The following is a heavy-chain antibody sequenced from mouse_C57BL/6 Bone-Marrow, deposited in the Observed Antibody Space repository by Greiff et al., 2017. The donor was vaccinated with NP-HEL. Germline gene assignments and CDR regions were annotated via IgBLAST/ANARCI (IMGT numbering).Heavy chain of an antibody. J-gene: IGHJ3*01. CDR1: EYEFPSHD. CDR2: INSDGGST. CDR3: ARHYSPWFAY. V-gene: IGHV5-2*01. D-gene: IGHD2-12*01. Sequence: EVQLLESGGGLVQPGESLKLSCESNEYEFPSHDMSWVRKTPEKRLELVAAINSDGGSTYYPDTIKRRSIISRDNTTKTLYLQMSSLRSEDTALYDCARHYSPWFAYWGQGTLVTVSA.